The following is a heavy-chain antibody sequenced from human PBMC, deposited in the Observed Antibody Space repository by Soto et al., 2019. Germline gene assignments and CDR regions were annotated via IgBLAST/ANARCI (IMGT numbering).Heavy chain of an antibody. D-gene: IGHD6-19*01. CDR3: ARDQYSSGWYGINDY. CDR1: GYTFTSYG. V-gene: IGHV1-18*01. CDR2: ISAYNGNT. Sequence: ASVKVSCKASGYTFTSYGISGVRQAPGQGLEWMGWISAYNGNTNFAQKLQGRVTMTTDTSTSTAYMELRSLRSDDTAVYYCARDQYSSGWYGINDYWCQGTLVTVSS. J-gene: IGHJ4*02.